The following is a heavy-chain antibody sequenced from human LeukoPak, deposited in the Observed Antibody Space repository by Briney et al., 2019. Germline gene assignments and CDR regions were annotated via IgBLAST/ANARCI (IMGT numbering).Heavy chain of an antibody. CDR1: GYSISSGYY. J-gene: IGHJ4*02. Sequence: TSETLSLTCTVSGYSISSGYYWGWIRQPPGKGLEWIGSIYHSGSTYYNPSLKSRVTISVDTSKNQFSLRLRSVTAADTAVYYCARVTGYMIEDYFDYWGQGTLVTVSS. CDR2: IYHSGST. D-gene: IGHD3-22*01. CDR3: ARVTGYMIEDYFDY. V-gene: IGHV4-38-2*02.